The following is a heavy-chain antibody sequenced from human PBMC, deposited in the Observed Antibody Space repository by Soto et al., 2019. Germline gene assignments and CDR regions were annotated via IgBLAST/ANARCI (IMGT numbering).Heavy chain of an antibody. V-gene: IGHV3-43*01. J-gene: IGHJ3*02. Sequence: GGSLTLSCVASGVAFGDYTMLWVRQAPGKGLEWVSLISWDGGSTYYADSVKGRFTISRDNSKNSLYLQMNSLRTEDTALYYCANTLSYADHGFVNCGQGTRATVPS. CDR2: ISWDGGST. D-gene: IGHD4-17*01. CDR1: GVAFGDYT. CDR3: ANTLSYADHGFVN.